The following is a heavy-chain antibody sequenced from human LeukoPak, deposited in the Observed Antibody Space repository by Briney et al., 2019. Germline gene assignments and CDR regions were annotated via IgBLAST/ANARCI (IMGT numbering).Heavy chain of an antibody. V-gene: IGHV1-69*13. D-gene: IGHD3-22*01. CDR2: IIPIFGTA. CDR3: ARGTPTYYYDSSGYGIFDY. Sequence: SVKVSCKVSGYTLTELSMHWVRQAPGQGLEWMGGIIPIFGTANYAQKFQGRVTITADESTSTAYMELSSLRSEDTAVYYCARGTPTYYYDSSGYGIFDYWGQGTLVTVSS. J-gene: IGHJ4*02. CDR1: GYTLTELS.